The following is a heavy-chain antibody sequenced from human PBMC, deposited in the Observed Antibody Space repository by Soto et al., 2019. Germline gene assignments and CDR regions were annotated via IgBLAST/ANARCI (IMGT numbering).Heavy chain of an antibody. D-gene: IGHD6-13*01. V-gene: IGHV1-8*01. Sequence: GASVKVSCKASGYTFTSYDINWVRQATGQGLEWMGWMNPNSGNTGYAQKFQGRVTMTRSTSISTAYMELSSLRSEDTAVYYCARAGDSSSWYDYYGMDVWGQGTTVTVSS. CDR2: MNPNSGNT. CDR1: GYTFTSYD. CDR3: ARAGDSSSWYDYYGMDV. J-gene: IGHJ6*02.